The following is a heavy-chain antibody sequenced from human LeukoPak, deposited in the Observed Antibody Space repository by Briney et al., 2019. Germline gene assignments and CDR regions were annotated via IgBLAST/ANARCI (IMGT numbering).Heavy chain of an antibody. D-gene: IGHD6-25*01. CDR3: ARESAAVGFDY. CDR1: GFTFSDYY. V-gene: IGHV3-11*05. Sequence: GGSLRLSCAASGFTFSDYYMSWIGQAPGKGLEGVSYISSSSSYTNYADSVKGRFTISRDNAKNSLYLQMNSLRAEDTAVYYCARESAAVGFDYWGQGTLVTVSS. CDR2: ISSSSSYT. J-gene: IGHJ4*02.